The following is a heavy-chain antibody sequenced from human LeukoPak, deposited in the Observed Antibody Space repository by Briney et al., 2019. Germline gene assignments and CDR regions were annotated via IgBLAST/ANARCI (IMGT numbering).Heavy chain of an antibody. CDR1: GFTVSSNY. CDR2: ISGSGGST. J-gene: IGHJ6*03. V-gene: IGHV3-23*01. D-gene: IGHD1-1*01. Sequence: GGSLRLSCAASGFTVSSNYMSWVRQAPGKGLEWVSGISGSGGSTYYADSVKGRFTISRDNSKNTLYVQMNSLRAEDTAVYYCAKKGGNYYYYYYMDVWGKGTTVTVSS. CDR3: AKKGGNYYYYYYMDV.